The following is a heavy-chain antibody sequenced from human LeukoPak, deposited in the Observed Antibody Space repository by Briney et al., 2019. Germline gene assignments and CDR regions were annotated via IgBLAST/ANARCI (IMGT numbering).Heavy chain of an antibody. D-gene: IGHD2-21*02. CDR2: IKSKTDGGTT. CDR1: GFTFSNAW. V-gene: IGHV3-15*01. CDR3: TGCGGDCYTGDY. Sequence: GGSLRLSCAASGFTFSNAWMSWVRQAPGKGLEWVGRIKSKTDGGTTDYAAPVKGRFTISRDDSKNTLYLQMNSLKTEDTAVYYCTGCGGDCYTGDYWGQGTLVTVSS. J-gene: IGHJ4*02.